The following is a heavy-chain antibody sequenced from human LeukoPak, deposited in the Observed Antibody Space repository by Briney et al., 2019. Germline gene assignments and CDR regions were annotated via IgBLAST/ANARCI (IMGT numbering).Heavy chain of an antibody. Sequence: SQTLSLTCTVSGGSISSGSYYWSWIRQPAGKGLEWIGRIYTSGSTNYNPSLKSRVTISVDTSKNQFSLKLSSVTAADTAVYYCAREGMSSSWHQRRDKYSQHWGQGTLVTVSS. CDR3: AREGMSSSWHQRRDKYSQH. CDR1: GGSISSGSYY. D-gene: IGHD6-13*01. CDR2: IYTSGST. J-gene: IGHJ1*01. V-gene: IGHV4-61*02.